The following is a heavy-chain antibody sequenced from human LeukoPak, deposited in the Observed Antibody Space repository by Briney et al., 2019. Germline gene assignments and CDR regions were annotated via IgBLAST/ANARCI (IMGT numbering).Heavy chain of an antibody. CDR2: INPNSGGT. CDR1: GYTFTGYY. Sequence: ASVKVSCKASGYTFTGYYMHWVRQAPGQGLEWMGWINPNSGGTNYAQKFQGWVTMTRDTSISTAYMELSRLRSDDTAVYYCARASDRNDYYFDYWGQGTLVTVSS. J-gene: IGHJ4*02. V-gene: IGHV1-2*04. CDR3: ARASDRNDYYFDY. D-gene: IGHD1-1*01.